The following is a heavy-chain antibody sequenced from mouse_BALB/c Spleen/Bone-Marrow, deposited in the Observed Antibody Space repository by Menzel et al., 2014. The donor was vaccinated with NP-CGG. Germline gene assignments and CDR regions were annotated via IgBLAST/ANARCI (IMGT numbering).Heavy chain of an antibody. D-gene: IGHD2-2*01. J-gene: IGHJ3*01. CDR1: GYTFTSYW. CDR3: ARAGGYDGFAY. Sequence: QVQLKESGAELVKPGASVKLSCKASGYTFTSYWMHWVKQRPGQGLEWIGEINPSNGRADYNEKFRSKATLTVDRSPSTAYMQLSSLTSEDSAVYYCARAGGYDGFAYWGQGTLVTVSA. CDR2: INPSNGRA. V-gene: IGHV1S81*02.